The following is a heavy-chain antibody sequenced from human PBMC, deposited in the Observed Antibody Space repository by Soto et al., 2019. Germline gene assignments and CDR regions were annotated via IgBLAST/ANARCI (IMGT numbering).Heavy chain of an antibody. CDR1: GYTFTGYY. CDR3: ARASSIAAAGRPGGY. V-gene: IGHV1-2*04. Sequence: ASVKVSCKASGYTFTGYYMHWVRQAPGQGLEWMGWINPNSGGTNYAQKFQGWVTMTRDTSISTAYMELSRLRSDDTAVYYCARASSIAAAGRPGGYRAQRTLVTVSS. CDR2: INPNSGGT. J-gene: IGHJ4*02. D-gene: IGHD6-13*01.